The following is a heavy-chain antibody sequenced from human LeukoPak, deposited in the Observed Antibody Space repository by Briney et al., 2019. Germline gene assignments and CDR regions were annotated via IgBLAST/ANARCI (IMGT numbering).Heavy chain of an antibody. CDR2: ISGDGGST. D-gene: IGHD5-18*01. V-gene: IGHV3-43*02. CDR1: GFTFDDYS. CDR3: AKDSGYSYGSRDFDY. J-gene: IGHJ4*02. Sequence: GGSLRLSCAASGFTFDDYSMHWVRQAPGKGLEWVSLISGDGGSTYYADSVKGRFTISRDNSKNSLYLQMNSLRTEDTALYYCAKDSGYSYGSRDFDYWGQGTLVTVSS.